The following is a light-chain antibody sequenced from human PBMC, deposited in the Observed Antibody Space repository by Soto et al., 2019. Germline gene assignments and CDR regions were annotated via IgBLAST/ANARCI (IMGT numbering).Light chain of an antibody. CDR2: AAS. Sequence: DIQMTQSPSSVSASVGDRVTITCRASQGIGRWLAWYQQKPGKPPKLLIYAASSLQSGVPSRFSGSGSGTDFTLTISSLQPEDFATYHCQQANSFPPTFGGGTKVEIQ. CDR3: QQANSFPPT. V-gene: IGKV1D-12*01. J-gene: IGKJ4*01. CDR1: QGIGRW.